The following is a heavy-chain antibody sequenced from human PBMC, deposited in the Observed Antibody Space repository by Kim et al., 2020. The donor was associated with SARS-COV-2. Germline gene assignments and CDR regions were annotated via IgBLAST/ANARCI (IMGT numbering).Heavy chain of an antibody. J-gene: IGHJ4*02. CDR1: GFTFSSYA. D-gene: IGHD6-13*01. CDR3: AKDLEYSSSWYRGPFDY. V-gene: IGHV3-23*01. Sequence: GGSLRLSCAASGFTFSSYAMSWVRQAPGKGLEWVSAISGSGGSTYYADSVQGRFTISRDNSKNTLYLQMNSLRAEDTAVYYCAKDLEYSSSWYRGPFDYWGQGTLVTVSS. CDR2: ISGSGGST.